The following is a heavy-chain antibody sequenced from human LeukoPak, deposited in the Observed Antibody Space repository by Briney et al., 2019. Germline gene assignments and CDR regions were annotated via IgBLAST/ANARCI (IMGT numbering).Heavy chain of an antibody. J-gene: IGHJ4*02. Sequence: GSLRLSCAASGFTFSSYSMNWVRQAPGKGLEWVSYISSSSSTIYYADSVKGRFTISRDNAKNSLYLQMNSLRAEDTAVYYCASHPRYYYDSSGDYWRQGTLVTVSS. CDR3: ASHPRYYYDSSGDY. CDR2: ISSSSSTI. V-gene: IGHV3-48*01. D-gene: IGHD3-22*01. CDR1: GFTFSSYS.